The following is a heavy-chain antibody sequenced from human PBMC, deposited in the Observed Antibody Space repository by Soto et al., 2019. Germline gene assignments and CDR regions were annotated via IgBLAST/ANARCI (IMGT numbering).Heavy chain of an antibody. Sequence: EVQLVESGGGLVQPGGSPRLSCAASGFYFSGYWMHWVRQVPGKGLVWVSRINTDGSDTLYADCVKGRFTISRDNTKNTLYLQMSSLRAEDTAIYYCVRAAARGDSWGQGTLVTVSS. D-gene: IGHD6-13*01. V-gene: IGHV3-74*01. CDR3: VRAAARGDS. J-gene: IGHJ4*02. CDR2: INTDGSDT. CDR1: GFYFSGYW.